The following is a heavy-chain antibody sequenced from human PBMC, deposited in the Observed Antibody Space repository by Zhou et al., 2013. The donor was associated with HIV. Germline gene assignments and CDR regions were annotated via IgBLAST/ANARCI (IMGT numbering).Heavy chain of an antibody. Sequence: QVQLVQSGAEVKKPGSSVKVSCKAPGGTFSSYAINWVRQAPGQRLEWMGRIVPLLGITNYPQRFQDRVTITADKSTSTAYMELSSLRSEDTAVYYCARGMTYYDIWSGHVNAFDIWGQGTMVTVSS. CDR2: IVPLLGIT. D-gene: IGHD3-3*01. CDR1: GGTFSSYA. CDR3: ARGMTYYDIWSGHVNAFDI. V-gene: IGHV1-69*04. J-gene: IGHJ3*02.